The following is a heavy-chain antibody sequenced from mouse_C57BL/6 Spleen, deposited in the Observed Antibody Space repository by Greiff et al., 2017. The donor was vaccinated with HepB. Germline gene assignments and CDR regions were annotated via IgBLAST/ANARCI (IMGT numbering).Heavy chain of an antibody. CDR2: IDPSDSET. V-gene: IGHV1-52*01. D-gene: IGHD1-1*01. CDR1: GYTFTSYW. CDR3: ARWGTTVVATRYAMDY. J-gene: IGHJ4*01. Sequence: VKLMESGAELVRPGSSVKLSCKASGYTFTSYWMHWVKQRPIQGLEWIGNIDPSDSETHYNQKFKDKATLTVDKSSSTAYMQLSSLTSEDSAVYYCARWGTTVVATRYAMDYWGQGTSVTVSS.